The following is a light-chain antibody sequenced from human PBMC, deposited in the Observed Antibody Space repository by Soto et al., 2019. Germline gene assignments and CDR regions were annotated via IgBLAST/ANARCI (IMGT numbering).Light chain of an antibody. Sequence: QSVLTQPASVSGSPGQSITLSCTGTSSDVGAYNYVSWYQQHPGKAPKLIIYDVTNRPSGVSNRFSGSKSGNTASLTISGLQAEDEDDYYCSSYTSTSTLDVFGTGTKLTVL. CDR3: SSYTSTSTLDV. J-gene: IGLJ1*01. CDR1: SSDVGAYNY. V-gene: IGLV2-14*01. CDR2: DVT.